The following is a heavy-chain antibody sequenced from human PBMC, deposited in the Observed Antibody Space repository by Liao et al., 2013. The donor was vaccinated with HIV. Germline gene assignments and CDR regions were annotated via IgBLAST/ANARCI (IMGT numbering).Heavy chain of an antibody. CDR3: ARGDFWSGCDH. CDR2: IYSSGST. V-gene: IGHV4-30-4*01. D-gene: IGHD3-3*01. Sequence: QVQLQESGPGLVKPSQTLSLTCTVSGASISSSAYYWSWIRQPPGKGLEWIGYIYSSGSTYNPSLRSRVSMTVDTSKNQFSLKLTSVTAADTAVYYCARGDFWSGCDHWGLGTQVTVSS. J-gene: IGHJ5*02. CDR1: GASISSSAYY.